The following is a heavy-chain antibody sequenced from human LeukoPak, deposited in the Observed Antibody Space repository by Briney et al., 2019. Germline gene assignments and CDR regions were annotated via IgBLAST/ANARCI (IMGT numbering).Heavy chain of an antibody. CDR3: ARDPNYCSGGSCFSGVTFLHY. J-gene: IGHJ4*02. Sequence: GGSLRLSCAASGFTFSNYNMNWVRQAPGKGLEWVSSISSGSSYIYYADSLKGRFTISRDNAKNSLYLQMNNLRAEDTAVYYCARDPNYCSGGSCFSGVTFLHYWGQGTLVTVSS. CDR2: ISSGSSYI. V-gene: IGHV3-21*01. D-gene: IGHD2-15*01. CDR1: GFTFSNYN.